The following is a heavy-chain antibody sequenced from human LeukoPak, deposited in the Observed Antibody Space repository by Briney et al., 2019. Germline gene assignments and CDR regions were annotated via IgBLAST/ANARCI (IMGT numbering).Heavy chain of an antibody. V-gene: IGHV4-61*02. J-gene: IGHJ4*02. Sequence: SQTLSLTCTVSGGSISSGSYYWSWIRQPAGKGLEWIGRIYTSGSTNYNPSLKSRVTISVDTSKKQFSLKLSSVTAADTAVYYCARANVVTAIDYWGQGTLVTVSS. D-gene: IGHD2-21*02. CDR1: GGSISSGSYY. CDR2: IYTSGST. CDR3: ARANVVTAIDY.